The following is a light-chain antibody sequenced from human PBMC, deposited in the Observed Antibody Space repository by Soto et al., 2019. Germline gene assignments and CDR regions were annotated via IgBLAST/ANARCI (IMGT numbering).Light chain of an antibody. CDR1: NSDVGRYNY. J-gene: IGLJ7*01. CDR2: DVS. V-gene: IGLV2-14*03. Sequence: QSALTQPASVSGSPGQSITISCTGDNSDVGRYNYVSWYQQHPGKAPKLIIYDVSSRPSGVSNRFSGSKSGNTASLTISGLQAEDEADYYCSSYTSSNTLVFGGGTQLTVL. CDR3: SSYTSSNTLV.